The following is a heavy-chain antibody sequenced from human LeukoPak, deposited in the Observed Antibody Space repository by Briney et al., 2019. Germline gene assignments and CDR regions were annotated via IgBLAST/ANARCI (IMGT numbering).Heavy chain of an antibody. CDR3: AKLWDVVVSATLTFDF. CDR1: GFTFSSHG. J-gene: IGHJ4*02. D-gene: IGHD2-15*01. CDR2: IPYDGSNK. Sequence: PGGSLRLSCAASGFTFSSHGMQWVPQAPGKGLELEAVIPYDGSNKFYAESVKGRFTISRDNSKNTLYLQMNSLRPEDTAVYYCAKLWDVVVSATLTFDFWGQGTLVTVSS. V-gene: IGHV3-30*18.